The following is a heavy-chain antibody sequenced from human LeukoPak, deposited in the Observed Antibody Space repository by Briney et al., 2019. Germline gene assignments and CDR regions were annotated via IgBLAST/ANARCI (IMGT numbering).Heavy chain of an antibody. CDR1: GFTFSSYG. V-gene: IGHV3-30*02. Sequence: PGGSLRLSCAASGFTFSSYGMHWVRQAPGKGLEWVAFIRYDGSNKYYADSVKGRFTISRDNSKNTLYLQMNSLRAEDTAVYCCAKDSPARRWFDPWGQGTLVTVSS. CDR3: AKDSPARRWFDP. J-gene: IGHJ5*02. CDR2: IRYDGSNK.